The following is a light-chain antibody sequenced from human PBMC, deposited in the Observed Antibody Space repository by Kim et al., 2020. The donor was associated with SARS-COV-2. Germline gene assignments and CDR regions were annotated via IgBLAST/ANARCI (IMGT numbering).Light chain of an antibody. CDR3: QQYGSSPLT. CDR1: QSVSSSY. CDR2: GAS. V-gene: IGKV3-20*01. J-gene: IGKJ4*01. Sequence: SLGDRATLSCRASQSVSSSYLAWYQQKPGQAPSLLIYGASSRAAGIPDRFSGSGSGTDFTLTISRLEPEDFAVYYCQQYGSSPLTFGGGTKVDIK.